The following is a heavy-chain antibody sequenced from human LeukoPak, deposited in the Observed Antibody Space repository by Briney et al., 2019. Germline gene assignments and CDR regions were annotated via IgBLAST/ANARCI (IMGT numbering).Heavy chain of an antibody. J-gene: IGHJ3*02. Sequence: GGSLRLSCAASRFTFSNYGMHWVRQAPGKGLEWVAFIRYDGSNQHYADSVKGRFTISRDNAKNSLYLQMNSLRAEDTAVYYCARDGKAVAVAFDIWGQGTMVTVSS. V-gene: IGHV3-30*02. D-gene: IGHD6-19*01. CDR2: IRYDGSNQ. CDR1: RFTFSNYG. CDR3: ARDGKAVAVAFDI.